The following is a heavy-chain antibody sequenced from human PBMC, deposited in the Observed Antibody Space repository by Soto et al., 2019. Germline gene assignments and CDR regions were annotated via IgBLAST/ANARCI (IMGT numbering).Heavy chain of an antibody. V-gene: IGHV4-34*01. J-gene: IGHJ6*02. CDR1: GGSFSGYY. Sequence: SETLSLTCAVYGGSFSGYYWSWIRQPPGKGLEWIGEINHSGSTNYNPSLKSRVTISVDTSKNQFSLKLSSVTAADTAVYYCASLMGYYGSGSYYKQYYYYGMDVWGQGTTVTVSS. CDR3: ASLMGYYGSGSYYKQYYYYGMDV. CDR2: INHSGST. D-gene: IGHD3-10*01.